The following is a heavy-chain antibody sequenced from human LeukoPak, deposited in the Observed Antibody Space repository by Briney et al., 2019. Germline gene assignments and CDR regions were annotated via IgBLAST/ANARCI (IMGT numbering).Heavy chain of an antibody. CDR3: ARDLYYFDSSGYYASDL. CDR2: IKQDGSEK. V-gene: IGHV3-7*01. CDR1: GFTFSDYW. Sequence: GGSLRLSCAASGFTFSDYWMSWVRQAPGKGRGWVANIKQDGSEKHYVDSLRGRFTISRDNAKNSLDLQMNSLRAEDAAVYFCARDLYYFDSSGYYASDLWGQGTLVTVSS. D-gene: IGHD3-22*01. J-gene: IGHJ5*02.